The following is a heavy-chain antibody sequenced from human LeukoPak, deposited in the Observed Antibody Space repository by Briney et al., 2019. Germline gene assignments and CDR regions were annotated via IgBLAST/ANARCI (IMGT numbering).Heavy chain of an antibody. CDR1: GFTFSSYG. V-gene: IGHV3-33*01. CDR3: ARDIHSSSSPVDY. Sequence: GGSLRLSCAASGFTFSSYGMHWVRQAPGKGLEWVAVIWYDGSNKYYADSVKGRFTISRDNSKNTLYLQMNSLRAEDTAVYYCARDIHSSSSPVDYWGQGTLVTVSS. J-gene: IGHJ4*02. D-gene: IGHD6-6*01. CDR2: IWYDGSNK.